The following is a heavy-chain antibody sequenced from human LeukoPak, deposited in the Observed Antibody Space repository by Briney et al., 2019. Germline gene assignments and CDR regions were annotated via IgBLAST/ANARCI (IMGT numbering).Heavy chain of an antibody. J-gene: IGHJ4*02. Sequence: GGSLRLSCAASGFSFSRYWMTWVRQPPGKGLEWVANIKQYGSEKYYVDSVKGRFTISRDNAKNTLYLQMNSLRAEDTAVYYCARDRAYYDYVWGSYYFDYWGQGTLVTVSS. D-gene: IGHD3-16*01. CDR3: ARDRAYYDYVWGSYYFDY. CDR2: IKQYGSEK. V-gene: IGHV3-7*01. CDR1: GFSFSRYW.